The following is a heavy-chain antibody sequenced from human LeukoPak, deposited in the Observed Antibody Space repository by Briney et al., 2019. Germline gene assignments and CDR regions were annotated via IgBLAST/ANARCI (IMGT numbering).Heavy chain of an antibody. CDR3: ARDMQLRYFDWLTKVGFAGMDV. CDR2: ISYDGSNK. D-gene: IGHD3-9*01. V-gene: IGHV3-30-3*01. Sequence: GGSLRLSCAASGFTFSSYWMHWVRQAPGKGLEWVAVISYDGSNKYYADSVKGRFTISRDNSKNTLYLQMNSLRAEDTAVYYCARDMQLRYFDWLTKVGFAGMDVWGQGTTVTVS. J-gene: IGHJ6*02. CDR1: GFTFSSYW.